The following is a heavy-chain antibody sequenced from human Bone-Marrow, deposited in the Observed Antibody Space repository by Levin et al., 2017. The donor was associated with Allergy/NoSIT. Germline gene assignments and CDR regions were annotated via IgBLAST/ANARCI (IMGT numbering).Heavy chain of an antibody. CDR1: GGAIRSGDYY. J-gene: IGHJ3*02. CDR2: TYHTGTT. Sequence: SETLSLTCTVSGGAIRSGDYYWSWIRQTPGKGLEWIGYTYHTGTTYYNPSLKSRFTISIDRSRNQFSLKVDSVTAADTAVFYCARVQGVVVTADAFDIWGQGTTVTVSS. V-gene: IGHV4-30-4*08. CDR3: ARVQGVVVTADAFDI. D-gene: IGHD2-21*02.